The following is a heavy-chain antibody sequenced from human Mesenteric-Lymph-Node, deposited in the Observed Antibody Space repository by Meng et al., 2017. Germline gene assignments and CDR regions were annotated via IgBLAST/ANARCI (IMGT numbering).Heavy chain of an antibody. Sequence: GESLKISCAASGFTFSSYGMHWVRQAPGKGLEWVAVIWYDGSNKYYADSVKGRFTISRYNSKNTLYLQMNSLRAEDTAVYYCAKDIATRPDYYYGMDVWGQGTTVTVSS. CDR1: GFTFSSYG. J-gene: IGHJ6*02. D-gene: IGHD2-2*01. CDR2: IWYDGSNK. V-gene: IGHV3-33*06. CDR3: AKDIATRPDYYYGMDV.